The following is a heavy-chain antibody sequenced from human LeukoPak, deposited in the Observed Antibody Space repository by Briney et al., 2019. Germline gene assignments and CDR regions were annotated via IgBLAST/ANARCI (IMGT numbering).Heavy chain of an antibody. Sequence: GGSLRLSCAASGFPFRNYDMHWVRQTTEKGLEWVSGIGTEDDTFYPDSVKGRFTISRENAKNSVYLQMNSLRAGDTAVYYCTRGRFVLVPSLERWYFDLWGRGTLVTVSS. V-gene: IGHV3-13*01. CDR1: GFPFRNYD. CDR2: IGTEDDT. D-gene: IGHD2-8*02. CDR3: TRGRFVLVPSLERWYFDL. J-gene: IGHJ2*01.